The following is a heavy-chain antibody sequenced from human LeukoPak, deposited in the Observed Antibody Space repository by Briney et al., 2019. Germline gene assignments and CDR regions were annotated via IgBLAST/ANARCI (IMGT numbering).Heavy chain of an antibody. J-gene: IGHJ6*03. CDR2: TYHSGST. D-gene: IGHD2-15*01. CDR3: ARGRRIVVVLGATRTHRDYCMDV. Sequence: SETLSLTCAVYGGSFSGYYWSWIRQSPGKGLEWIGETYHSGSTNYNSSLKSRVTISLDTSKNQFSLKLSSVTAADTAVYYCARGRRIVVVLGATRTHRDYCMDVWGKGTTVTVSS. CDR1: GGSFSGYY. V-gene: IGHV4-34*01.